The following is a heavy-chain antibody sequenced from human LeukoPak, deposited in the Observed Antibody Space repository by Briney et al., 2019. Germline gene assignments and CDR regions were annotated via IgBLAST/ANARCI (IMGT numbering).Heavy chain of an antibody. CDR1: GFTFSSYS. V-gene: IGHV3-21*01. D-gene: IGHD3-16*01. J-gene: IGHJ4*02. Sequence: PGGSLRLSCAASGFTFSSYSMNWVRRTPGKGLEWVSSISSSSSYICYADSVKGRFTISRDNAKNSLYLQMNSLRAEDTAVYYCARSGGLAYYFDYWGQGTLITVSS. CDR3: ARSGGLAYYFDY. CDR2: ISSSSSYI.